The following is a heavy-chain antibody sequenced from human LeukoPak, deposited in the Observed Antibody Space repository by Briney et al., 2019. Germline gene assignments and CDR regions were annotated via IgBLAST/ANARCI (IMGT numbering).Heavy chain of an antibody. CDR1: GGTFSSYA. Sequence: SVKASCKASGGTFSSYAISWVRQAPGQGLEWMGGIIPIFGTANYAQKFQGRVTITADESTSTAYMELSSLRSEDTAVYYCARDRGDDYVWGSYRSLRYFDYWGQGTLVTVSS. V-gene: IGHV1-69*01. J-gene: IGHJ4*02. D-gene: IGHD3-16*02. CDR3: ARDRGDDYVWGSYRSLRYFDY. CDR2: IIPIFGTA.